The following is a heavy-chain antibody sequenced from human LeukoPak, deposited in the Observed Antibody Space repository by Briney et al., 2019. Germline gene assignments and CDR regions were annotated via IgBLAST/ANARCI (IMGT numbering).Heavy chain of an antibody. CDR3: ARDSSGYFDWSYGMDV. V-gene: IGHV1-69*04. CDR1: VGTFSSYA. D-gene: IGHD3-9*01. Sequence: GASVKVSCKASVGTFSSYAISWVRQAPGQGLEWMGRIIPILGIANYAQKFQGRVTLTADKSTSTAYMELSSLRSGDTAVYYCARDSSGYFDWSYGMDVWGQGTTVTVSS. CDR2: IIPILGIA. J-gene: IGHJ6*02.